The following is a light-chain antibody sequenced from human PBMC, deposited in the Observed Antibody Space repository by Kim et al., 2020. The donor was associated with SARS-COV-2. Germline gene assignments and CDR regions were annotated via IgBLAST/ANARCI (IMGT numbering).Light chain of an antibody. Sequence: ASVGDRVNITCQGSQDISNYLNWYQQKPGKAPKVLIYDTSNLETGVPSRFSGSRSGTDFTFTISSLQPEDIATYYCQQYNNVPITFGQGTRLEIK. CDR3: QQYNNVPIT. V-gene: IGKV1-33*01. CDR2: DTS. CDR1: QDISNY. J-gene: IGKJ5*01.